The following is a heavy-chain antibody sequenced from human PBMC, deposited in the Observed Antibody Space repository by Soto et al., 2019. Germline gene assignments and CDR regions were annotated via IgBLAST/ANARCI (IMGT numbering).Heavy chain of an antibody. D-gene: IGHD2-2*01. CDR3: AREVGHMDV. CDR2: VSPYNGDT. Sequence: GASVKVSCKASGYTFTTYGVNWVRQAPGQGLEWMGWVSPYNGDTTYAQNFQGRVTMTTDTSTGTAYMELGSLRSDDTAVYYCAREVGHMDVWGQGTTVTVSS. V-gene: IGHV1-18*04. CDR1: GYTFTTYG. J-gene: IGHJ6*02.